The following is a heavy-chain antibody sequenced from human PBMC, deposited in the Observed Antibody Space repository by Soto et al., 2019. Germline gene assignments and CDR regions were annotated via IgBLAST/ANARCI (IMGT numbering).Heavy chain of an antibody. CDR2: SYSTGGT. CDR1: GCTLAKYT. J-gene: IGHJ4*02. Sequence: GGSLRLSCAASGCTLAKYTMGWVRQAPGKGLEWVAESYSTGGTEYADSVKGRFSISRDNSKNMLFLQMNSLRVEDTALYYCARDREPDGIWTFDSWGQGTLVTV. V-gene: IGHV3-23*01. D-gene: IGHD3-9*01. CDR3: ARDREPDGIWTFDS.